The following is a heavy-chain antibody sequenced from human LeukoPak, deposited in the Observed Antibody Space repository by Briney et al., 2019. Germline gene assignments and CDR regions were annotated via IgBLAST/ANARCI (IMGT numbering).Heavy chain of an antibody. CDR3: AKVPKAAGMTYFDY. D-gene: IGHD6-13*01. Sequence: GGSLRLSCAASGFTFSSYAMSWVRQAPGKGLEWVSAISGSGGSTYYADSVKGRFTISRDNSKNTLYLQMSSLRAEDTAVYYCAKVPKAAGMTYFDYWGQGTLVTVSS. J-gene: IGHJ4*02. CDR1: GFTFSSYA. V-gene: IGHV3-23*01. CDR2: ISGSGGST.